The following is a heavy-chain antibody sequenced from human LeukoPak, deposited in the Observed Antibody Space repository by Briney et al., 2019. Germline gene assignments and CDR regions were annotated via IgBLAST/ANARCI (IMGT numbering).Heavy chain of an antibody. CDR2: IIPIFGTA. J-gene: IGHJ5*02. V-gene: IGHV1-69*13. CDR3: ARAGIAAAGRINWFDP. CDR1: GGTFSSYA. D-gene: IGHD6-13*01. Sequence: SVKVSCKASGGTFSSYAISWVRQAPGQGLEWMGGIIPIFGTANYAQKFQGKVTITADESTSTAYMELSSLRSEDTAVYYCARAGIAAAGRINWFDPWGQGTLVTVSS.